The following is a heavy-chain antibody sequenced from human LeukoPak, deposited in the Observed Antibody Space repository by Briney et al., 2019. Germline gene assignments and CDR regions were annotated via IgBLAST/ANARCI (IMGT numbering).Heavy chain of an antibody. Sequence: RSSETLSLTCTVSGGSISSYYWSWIRQPPGKGLEWIGYIYYSGSTNYNPSPKSRVTISVDTSKNQFSLKLSSVTAADTAVYYCARETVAGILKTWGQGTLVTVSS. J-gene: IGHJ5*02. CDR1: GGSISSYY. CDR3: ARETVAGILKT. CDR2: IYYSGST. V-gene: IGHV4-59*01. D-gene: IGHD6-19*01.